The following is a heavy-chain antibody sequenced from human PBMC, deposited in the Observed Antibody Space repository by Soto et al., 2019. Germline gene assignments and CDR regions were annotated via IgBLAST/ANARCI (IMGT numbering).Heavy chain of an antibody. Sequence: GESLKISCKGSGYSFPSYWITWVRQMPGKGLEWMGRIDPSDSYTNYSPSFQGHVTISADKSINTAYLQWSSLKASDTAMYYCARTRSFTLGFYYDGTDVWGQGTTVTVSS. CDR2: IDPSDSYT. CDR3: ARTRSFTLGFYYDGTDV. CDR1: GYSFPSYW. J-gene: IGHJ6*02. V-gene: IGHV5-10-1*01. D-gene: IGHD6-6*01.